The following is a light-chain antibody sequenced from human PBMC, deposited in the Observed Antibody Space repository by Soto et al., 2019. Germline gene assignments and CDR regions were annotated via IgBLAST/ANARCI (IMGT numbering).Light chain of an antibody. Sequence: QSALTQPASVSGSPGQSITISCTGTNSDVGGYNYVSWYQQHPAKAPKLIIYDVSNRPSGVSNRFSGSKSGNTASLTISGLQAEDEADYYCSSYTSNTIVVFGGGTQLTVL. J-gene: IGLJ2*01. CDR2: DVS. CDR3: SSYTSNTIVV. V-gene: IGLV2-14*03. CDR1: NSDVGGYNY.